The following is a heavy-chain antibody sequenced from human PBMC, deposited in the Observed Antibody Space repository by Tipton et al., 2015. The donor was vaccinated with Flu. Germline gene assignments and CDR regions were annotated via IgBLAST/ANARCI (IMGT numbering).Heavy chain of an antibody. J-gene: IGHJ4*02. CDR3: VRGDTTGYYFDN. Sequence: TLSLTCTVSGDSMRSDYFWGWIRQAPGKGLEWIGNIHYSGSPHYNPSLRSRVTIAADTSNSLFSLKMTSVTAADTAVYYCVRGDTTGYYFDNWGRGTLVTVSS. D-gene: IGHD6-25*01. CDR1: GDSMRSDYF. CDR2: IHYSGSP. V-gene: IGHV4-38-2*02.